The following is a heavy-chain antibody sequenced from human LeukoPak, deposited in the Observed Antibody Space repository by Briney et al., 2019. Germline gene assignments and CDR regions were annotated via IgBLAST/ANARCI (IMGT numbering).Heavy chain of an antibody. CDR3: ARDGPVLLWFGELYYGMDV. CDR2: IYYSGST. V-gene: IGHV4-30-4*01. CDR1: GGPISSGDYY. Sequence: SQTLSLTCTVSGGPISSGDYYWSWIRQPPGKGLEWIGYIYYSGSTYYNPSLKSRVTIPVDTSKNQFSLKLSSVTAADTAVYYCARDGPVLLWFGELYYGMDVWGQGTTVTVSS. D-gene: IGHD3-10*01. J-gene: IGHJ6*02.